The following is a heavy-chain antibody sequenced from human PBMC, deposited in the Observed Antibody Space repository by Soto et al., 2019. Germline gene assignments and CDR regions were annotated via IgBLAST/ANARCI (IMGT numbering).Heavy chain of an antibody. CDR1: GFPFSKYG. Sequence: QVQLVESGGGVVQPGRSLRLSCAASGFPFSKYGMHWVRQAPGKGLEWVAIIWYDGSKKYYGDSVKGRFTISRDNSKDTLFLQMNSVRADDTAMYYCARLGGSGGDSIEHWGQGTLVTVSS. V-gene: IGHV3-33*01. CDR3: ARLGGSGGDSIEH. D-gene: IGHD3-10*01. CDR2: IWYDGSKK. J-gene: IGHJ4*02.